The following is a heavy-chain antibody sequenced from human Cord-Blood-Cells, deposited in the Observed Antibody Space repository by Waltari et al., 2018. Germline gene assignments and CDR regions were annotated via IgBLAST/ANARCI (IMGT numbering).Heavy chain of an antibody. CDR1: GYTFTSYD. D-gene: IGHD7-27*01. Sequence: QVQLVQSGAEVKKPGASVKVSCKTSGYTFTSYDINWVRQAPGQGLEWMGWMNPNSGNTGYAQKFQGRVTMTRNTSISTAYMELSSLRSEDTAVYYCAHITGDPIWGDAFDIWGQGTMVTVSS. V-gene: IGHV1-8*01. J-gene: IGHJ3*02. CDR2: MNPNSGNT. CDR3: AHITGDPIWGDAFDI.